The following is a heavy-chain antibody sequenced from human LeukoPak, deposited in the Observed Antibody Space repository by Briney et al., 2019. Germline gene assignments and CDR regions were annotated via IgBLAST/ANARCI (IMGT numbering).Heavy chain of an antibody. CDR2: ISGSGGST. CDR3: AKFKSGGWYTYYFDY. J-gene: IGHJ4*02. Sequence: GGSLRLSCAASVFTFSSYAMSWVRQAPGKGLEWVSAISGSGGSTYYAASVKGRFTISRDNSKNTLYLQMNSLRAEDTAVYYCAKFKSGGWYTYYFDYWGQGTLVTVSS. D-gene: IGHD6-19*01. V-gene: IGHV3-23*01. CDR1: VFTFSSYA.